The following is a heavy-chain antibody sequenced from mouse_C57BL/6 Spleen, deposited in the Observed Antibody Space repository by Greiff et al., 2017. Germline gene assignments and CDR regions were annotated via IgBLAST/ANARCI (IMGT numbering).Heavy chain of an antibody. D-gene: IGHD2-10*01. CDR2: IIPSNGGT. CDR1: GYTFTSYW. CDR3: ASLPSFDY. J-gene: IGHJ2*01. Sequence: QVQLQQPGTELVKPGASVKLSCKASGYTFTSYWMHWVKRRPGQGLEWIGNIIPSNGGTNSNEKFKSKATLTVDKPSSTAYMQLSSLTSEDSAVYYCASLPSFDYWGQGTTLTVSS. V-gene: IGHV1-53*01.